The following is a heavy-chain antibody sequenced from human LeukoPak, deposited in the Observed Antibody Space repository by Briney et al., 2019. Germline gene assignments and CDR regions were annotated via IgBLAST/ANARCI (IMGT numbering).Heavy chain of an antibody. CDR2: ISWNSGSI. CDR1: GFTFDDYA. V-gene: IGHV3-9*01. Sequence: PGGSLRLSCAASGFTFDDYAMHWVRQAPGKGLEWVSGISWNSGSIGYADSVKGRFTISRDNAKNSLYLQMNSLRAEDTALYYCARELYCSGGSCYGDNDAFDIWGQGTMVTVSS. D-gene: IGHD2-15*01. CDR3: ARELYCSGGSCYGDNDAFDI. J-gene: IGHJ3*02.